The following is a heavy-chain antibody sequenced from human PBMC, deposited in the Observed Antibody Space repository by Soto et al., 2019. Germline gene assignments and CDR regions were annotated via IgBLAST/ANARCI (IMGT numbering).Heavy chain of an antibody. D-gene: IGHD2-15*01. CDR2: IIPIFGTA. Sequence: VASVKVSCKASGGTFSSYAISWVRQAPGQGLEWMGGIIPIFGTANYAQKFQGRVTITADESTSTAYMELSSLRSEDTAVYYCARGSVVAAYIFAYWGQGTLVTVSS. J-gene: IGHJ4*02. CDR1: GGTFSSYA. CDR3: ARGSVVAAYIFAY. V-gene: IGHV1-69*13.